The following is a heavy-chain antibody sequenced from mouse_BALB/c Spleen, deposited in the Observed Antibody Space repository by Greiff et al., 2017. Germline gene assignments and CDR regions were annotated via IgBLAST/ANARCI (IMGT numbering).Heavy chain of an antibody. CDR3: ARWYYRYGRGVYAMDY. J-gene: IGHJ4*01. CDR1: GYTFSSYW. V-gene: IGHV1-9*01. CDR2: ILPGSGST. Sequence: QVQLQQSGAELMKPGASAKISCKATGYTFSSYWIEWVKQRPGHGLEWIGEILPGSGSTNYNEKFKGKATFTADTSSNTAYMQLSSLTSEDSAVYYCARWYYRYGRGVYAMDYWGQGTSVTVSS. D-gene: IGHD2-14*01.